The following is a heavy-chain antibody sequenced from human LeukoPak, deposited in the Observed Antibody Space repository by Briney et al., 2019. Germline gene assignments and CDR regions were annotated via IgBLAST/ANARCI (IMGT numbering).Heavy chain of an antibody. J-gene: IGHJ5*02. Sequence: ASVKVSCKASGYTFTSYDINWVRQATGQGLEWMGWMNPNSGNTGYAQKFQGRVTMTRNTSISTAYMELSSLRSEDTAVYYCARGSGGYSGYDPYNWFDPWGQRTLVTVSS. V-gene: IGHV1-8*01. CDR1: GYTFTSYD. CDR2: MNPNSGNT. CDR3: ARGSGGYSGYDPYNWFDP. D-gene: IGHD5-12*01.